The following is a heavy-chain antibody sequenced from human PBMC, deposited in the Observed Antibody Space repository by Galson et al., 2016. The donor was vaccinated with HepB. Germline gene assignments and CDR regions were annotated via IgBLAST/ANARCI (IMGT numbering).Heavy chain of an antibody. V-gene: IGHV3-23*01. D-gene: IGHD4-17*01. CDR2: ISGSGGST. Sequence: SLRLSCAASGFSFSNYAMTWVRQAPGKGLEWVSSISGSGGSTYYADSVKGRFTISRDDSKNTLYLQMNSLRADDTAVYYCAKYGYFHYYYTDVWGKGTTVTVSS. CDR3: AKYGYFHYYYTDV. CDR1: GFSFSNYA. J-gene: IGHJ6*03.